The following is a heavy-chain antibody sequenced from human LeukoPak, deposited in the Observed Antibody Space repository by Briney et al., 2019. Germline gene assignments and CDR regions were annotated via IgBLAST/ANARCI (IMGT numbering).Heavy chain of an antibody. CDR3: ARLPPQLGYCSSTSCHPYYYYYMDV. V-gene: IGHV5-51*01. J-gene: IGHJ6*03. CDR2: IYPGDSDT. Sequence: GESLKISCKGSGYSFTSYWIGWVRQMPGKGLEWMGIIYPGDSDTRYSPSFQGQVTISADKSISTAYLQWSSLKASDTAMYYCARLPPQLGYCSSTSCHPYYYYYMDVWGKGTTVTVSS. CDR1: GYSFTSYW. D-gene: IGHD2-2*01.